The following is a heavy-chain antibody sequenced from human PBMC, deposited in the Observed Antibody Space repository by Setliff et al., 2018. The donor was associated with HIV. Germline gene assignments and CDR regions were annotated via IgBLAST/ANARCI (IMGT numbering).Heavy chain of an antibody. V-gene: IGHV1-2*02. CDR3: ARDSMGSPLYYYYMDV. CDR1: GYTFTDYY. J-gene: IGHJ6*03. Sequence: GASVKVSCKASGYTFTDYYIHWVRQAPGQGLEWMGWINHNSGGTKYGQKFQGRVTMTRDTSISTAYMELSRLRSDDTAVYYCARDSMGSPLYYYYMDVWQRDHGHRLL. D-gene: IGHD2-8*01. CDR2: INHNSGGT.